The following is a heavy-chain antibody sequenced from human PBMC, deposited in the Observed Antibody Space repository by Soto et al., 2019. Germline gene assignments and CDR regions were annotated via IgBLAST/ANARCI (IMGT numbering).Heavy chain of an antibody. CDR1: GYSFTSYW. V-gene: IGHV5-10-1*01. Sequence: GESLKISCKGSGYSFTSYWISWVRQMPGKGLEWMGRIDPSDSYTNYSPSFQGHVTISADKPISTAYLQWSSLKASDTAMYYCARSGDDSSGYYDYWGQGTLVTVSS. D-gene: IGHD3-22*01. CDR2: IDPSDSYT. CDR3: ARSGDDSSGYYDY. J-gene: IGHJ4*02.